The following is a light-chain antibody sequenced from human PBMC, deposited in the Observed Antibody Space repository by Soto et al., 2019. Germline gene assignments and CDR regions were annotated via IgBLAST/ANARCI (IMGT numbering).Light chain of an antibody. CDR3: QQYGSSPT. V-gene: IGKV3-20*01. Sequence: EIVLTQSPATLSLSPGERATVSCRASQSVSSYLAWYQQKPGQAPRLLIYDASKRATGIPDRFSGSGSGTDFTLSISRLEPKDSAVYYCQQYGSSPTFGQGTKVDI. J-gene: IGKJ1*01. CDR2: DAS. CDR1: QSVSSY.